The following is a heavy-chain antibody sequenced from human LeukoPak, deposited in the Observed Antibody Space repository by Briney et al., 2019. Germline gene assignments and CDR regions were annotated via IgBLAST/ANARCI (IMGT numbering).Heavy chain of an antibody. Sequence: SETLSLTCTVSGGSISSGNYYWSWIRQPAGKTLEWIGRIHTSGSTSYNPSLESRATISLDTSKNQFSLKVTSVTAADTAVYYCARLNTVPNAFDIWGQGTMVTVSS. D-gene: IGHD4-17*01. J-gene: IGHJ3*02. CDR1: GGSISSGNYY. CDR2: IHTSGST. V-gene: IGHV4-61*02. CDR3: ARLNTVPNAFDI.